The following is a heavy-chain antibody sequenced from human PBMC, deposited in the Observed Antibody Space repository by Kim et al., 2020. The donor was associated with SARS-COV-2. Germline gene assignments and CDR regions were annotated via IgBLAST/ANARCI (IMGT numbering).Heavy chain of an antibody. CDR3: TRALTSSWYDS. CDR2: IRSKTYGGTT. D-gene: IGHD2-2*01. V-gene: IGHV3-49*04. J-gene: IGHJ5*01. Sequence: GGSLRLSCTASGFTFGYYAMTWVRQAPGKGLECVGFIRSKTYGGTTEYAASVKGRFTISRDDSNSIAYLQMNSLKSEDTAVYYCTRALTSSWYDSWGQGTLVTVSS. CDR1: GFTFGYYA.